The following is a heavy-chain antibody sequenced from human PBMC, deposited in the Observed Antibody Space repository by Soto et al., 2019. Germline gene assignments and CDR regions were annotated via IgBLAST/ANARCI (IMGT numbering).Heavy chain of an antibody. V-gene: IGHV1-8*01. CDR3: ARMATFGSLNWFDP. D-gene: IGHD3-16*01. CDR2: MNPGSGDT. Sequence: AVKVSCKASGYSFTNNDVSWVRQATGQGLEWMGWMNPGSGDTGYAQKFQGRVTMTRDISIATAYMELSSLRSDDTAIYYCARMATFGSLNWFDPWGQGTLVTVS. J-gene: IGHJ5*02. CDR1: GYSFTNND.